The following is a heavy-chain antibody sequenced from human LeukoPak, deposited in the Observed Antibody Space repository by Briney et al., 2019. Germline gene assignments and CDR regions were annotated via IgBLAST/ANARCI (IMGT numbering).Heavy chain of an antibody. J-gene: IGHJ4*02. CDR2: ISGSGGST. D-gene: IGHD3-3*01. V-gene: IGHV3-23*01. Sequence: TGGSLRLSCAASGFTFSSYAMSWVRQAPGKGLEWVSAISGSGGSTYYADSVKGRFTISRDNSKNTLYLQMNSLRAEDTAVYYCAKDTRITIFGVVGPHFDYWGQGTLVTVSS. CDR3: AKDTRITIFGVVGPHFDY. CDR1: GFTFSSYA.